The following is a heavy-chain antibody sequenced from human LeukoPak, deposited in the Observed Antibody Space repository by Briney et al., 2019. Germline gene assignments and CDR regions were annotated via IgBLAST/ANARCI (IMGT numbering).Heavy chain of an antibody. D-gene: IGHD5-18*01. Sequence: SETLSLTCAVYGGSFSGCYWSWIRQPPGKGLEWIGEINHSGSTNYNPSLKSRVTISVDTSKNQFSLKLSSVTAADTAVYYCARVGSHGYFYYYYYMDVWGKGTTVTVSS. CDR3: ARVGSHGYFYYYYYMDV. CDR1: GGSFSGCY. V-gene: IGHV4-34*01. CDR2: INHSGST. J-gene: IGHJ6*03.